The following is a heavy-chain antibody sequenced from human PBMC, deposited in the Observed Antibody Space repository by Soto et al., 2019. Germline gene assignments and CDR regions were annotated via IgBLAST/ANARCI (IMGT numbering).Heavy chain of an antibody. D-gene: IGHD1-26*01. V-gene: IGHV1-69*13. CDR2: IIPIFGTA. J-gene: IGHJ5*01. Sequence: SVKVSCKASGGTFSSYAISWVRQAPGQGLEWMGGIIPIFGTANYAQKFQGRVTITADESTSTAYMELSSLRSEDTAVYYCASYHCESYHLNLFGSWGQRSLVTVSS. CDR1: GGTFSSYA. CDR3: ASYHCESYHLNLFGS.